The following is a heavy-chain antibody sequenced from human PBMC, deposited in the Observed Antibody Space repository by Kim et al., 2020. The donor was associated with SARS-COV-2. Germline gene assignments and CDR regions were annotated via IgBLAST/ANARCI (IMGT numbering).Heavy chain of an antibody. Sequence: SETLSLTCTVSGGSVSSDSYYWSWIRQPPGKRLEWIGYIYYRGNTNYNPSLKSRVTISADTSKNQFSLRLSSVTAADTAVYYCARDRSGYDDAFDIWGQGTLVTVSS. CDR2: IYYRGNT. V-gene: IGHV4-61*01. CDR3: ARDRSGYDDAFDI. J-gene: IGHJ3*02. D-gene: IGHD5-12*01. CDR1: GGSVSSDSYY.